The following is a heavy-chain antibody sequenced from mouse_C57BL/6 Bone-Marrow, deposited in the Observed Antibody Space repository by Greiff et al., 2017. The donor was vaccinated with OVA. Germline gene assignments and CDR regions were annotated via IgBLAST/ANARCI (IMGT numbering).Heavy chain of an antibody. J-gene: IGHJ4*01. CDR1: GYTFTSYW. CDR2: IDPSDSYT. V-gene: IGHV1-59*01. CDR3: ARRAMDY. Sequence: QVQLQQPGAELVRPGTSVKLSCKASGYTFTSYWMHWVKQRPGQGLEWIGVIDPSDSYTPYNQKFKGKATWTVDTSSSTAYMQLSSLTSEDSAVYYCARRAMDYWGQGTSVTGSS.